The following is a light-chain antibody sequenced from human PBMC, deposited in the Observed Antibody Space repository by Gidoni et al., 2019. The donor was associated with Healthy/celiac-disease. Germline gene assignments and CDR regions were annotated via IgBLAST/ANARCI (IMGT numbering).Light chain of an antibody. V-gene: IGKV3-15*01. Sequence: VMTQSPATLSVSPGERATLSCRASQSVSSNLAWYQQKPGQAPRLLIYGASTRATGIPARFSGSGSGTEFTLTISSLQSEDFAVYYCQQYNNWPPWTFGQGTKVEIK. CDR2: GAS. J-gene: IGKJ1*01. CDR3: QQYNNWPPWT. CDR1: QSVSSN.